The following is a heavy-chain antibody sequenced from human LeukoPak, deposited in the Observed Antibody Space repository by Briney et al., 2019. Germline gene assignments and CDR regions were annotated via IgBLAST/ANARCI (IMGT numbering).Heavy chain of an antibody. Sequence: GGSLRLSCVASGFTLHWVRQAPGKGLEWVAFIRFDGSKKYYADSVKGRFTISRDDSKNTLYLQMNSLRAEDTAVYYCANLVGGGGNSVRGLAFDIWGQGTKVSVSS. CDR3: ANLVGGGGNSVRGLAFDI. D-gene: IGHD4-23*01. CDR1: GFTL. V-gene: IGHV3-30*02. J-gene: IGHJ3*02. CDR2: IRFDGSKK.